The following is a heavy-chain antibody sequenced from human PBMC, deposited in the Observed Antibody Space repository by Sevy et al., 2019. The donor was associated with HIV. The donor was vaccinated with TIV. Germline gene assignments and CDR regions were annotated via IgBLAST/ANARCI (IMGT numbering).Heavy chain of an antibody. CDR2: ISYDGSNK. Sequence: GGSLRLSCAASGFTFSSYGMHWVRQAPGKGLEWVAVISYDGSNKYYADSVKGRFTISRDNSKSTLYLQMNSLRAEDTPVYYCAKALGVGVGASRGFYCYYGMDFWGQGTTVTVSS. V-gene: IGHV3-30*18. J-gene: IGHJ6*02. CDR1: GFTFSSYG. CDR3: AKALGVGVGASRGFYCYYGMDF. D-gene: IGHD1-26*01.